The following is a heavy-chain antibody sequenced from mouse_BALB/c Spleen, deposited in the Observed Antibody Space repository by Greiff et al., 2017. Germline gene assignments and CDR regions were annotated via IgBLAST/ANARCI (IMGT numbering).Heavy chain of an antibody. D-gene: IGHD2-4*01. Sequence: EVKLVESGGGLVKPGGSLKLSCAASGFTFSSYSMSWVRQTPVKGLEWVGAISSGGSNTYYPDSVKGQFTISRDNAKNNLYLQMSSLRSEDTALYYCARSYYDYTGGWFDYWGQGTLGTVSA. CDR2: ISSGGSNT. CDR1: GFTFSSYS. CDR3: ARSYYDYTGGWFDY. J-gene: IGHJ3*01. V-gene: IGHV5-9*03.